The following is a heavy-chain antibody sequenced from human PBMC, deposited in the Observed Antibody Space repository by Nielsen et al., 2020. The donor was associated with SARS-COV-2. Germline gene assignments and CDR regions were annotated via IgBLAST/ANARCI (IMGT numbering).Heavy chain of an antibody. V-gene: IGHV1-69*13. J-gene: IGHJ6*02. Sequence: SVKVSCKASGGTFSSYAISWVRQAPGQGLEWMGGIIPIFGTANYAQKFQGRVTITADESTSTAYMELSSLRSEDTAVYYCATATVLRGLEKTVPHGSSYYYYYGMDVWGQGTMVTVSS. CDR3: ATATVLRGLEKTVPHGSSYYYYYGMDV. CDR2: IIPIFGTA. D-gene: IGHD1-14*01. CDR1: GGTFSSYA.